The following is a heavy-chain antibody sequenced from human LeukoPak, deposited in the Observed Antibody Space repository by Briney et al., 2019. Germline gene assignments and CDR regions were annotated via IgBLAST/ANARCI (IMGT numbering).Heavy chain of an antibody. CDR1: GFTFSDYY. CDR3: ARVKGRGYSYGYVDY. V-gene: IGHV3-11*01. Sequence: GESLRLSCAASGFTFSDYYMTWIRQAPGKGLEWASYISSSGSSIYYADSVKGRFTISRDNAKNSLYLQMNSLRAEDTAVYYCARVKGRGYSYGYVDYWGQGTLVTVSS. J-gene: IGHJ4*02. CDR2: ISSSGSSI. D-gene: IGHD5-18*01.